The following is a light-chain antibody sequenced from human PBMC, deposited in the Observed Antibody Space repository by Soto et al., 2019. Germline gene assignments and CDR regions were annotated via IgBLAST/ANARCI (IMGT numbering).Light chain of an antibody. CDR1: TNDVGGYNY. CDR2: EVS. CDR3: NSDTSSTARPYV. J-gene: IGLJ1*01. Sequence: QSALTQPASVSGSPGQSITISCTGTTNDVGGYNYVSWYQQHPGKAPKLLIFEVSSRPSGVSNRFSGSTSGNTASLTISALQAEDEADYFCNSDTSSTARPYVFGTGTTLTVL. V-gene: IGLV2-14*01.